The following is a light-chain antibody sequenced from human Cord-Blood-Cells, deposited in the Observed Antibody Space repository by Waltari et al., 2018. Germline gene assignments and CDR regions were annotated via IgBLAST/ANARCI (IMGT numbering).Light chain of an antibody. CDR1: SSSVGSYNL. CDR2: EGS. V-gene: IGLV2-23*01. J-gene: IGLJ3*02. CDR3: CSYAGSSTSWV. Sequence: QSALTQPASVSGSPGQSITISCTGTSSSVGSYNLVSWYQHHPGKAPKLMIYEGSKRASGFANVISGSKSGNTASLTISGLQAEDEADYYCCSYAGSSTSWVFGGGTKLTVL.